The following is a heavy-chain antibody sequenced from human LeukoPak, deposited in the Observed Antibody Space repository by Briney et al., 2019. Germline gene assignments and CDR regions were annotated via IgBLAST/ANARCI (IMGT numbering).Heavy chain of an antibody. CDR3: ARQGGSYSPFGF. Sequence: SETLSLTCTVSGGSINNYYWSWIRQPPGKGLEWIGYIFSSGNTYYNPSLKSRVTMSVDTSKNQFSLKLTSVTDADTAVYYCARQGGSYSPFGFWGQGTLVTGSS. J-gene: IGHJ4*02. CDR2: IFSSGNT. CDR1: GGSINNYY. V-gene: IGHV4-59*08. D-gene: IGHD1-26*01.